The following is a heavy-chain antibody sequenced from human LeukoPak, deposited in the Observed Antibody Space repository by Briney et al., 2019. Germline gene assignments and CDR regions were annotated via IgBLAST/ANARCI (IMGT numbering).Heavy chain of an antibody. CDR1: GGSISSGDYY. Sequence: SETLSLTCTVSGGSISSGDYYWSWIRQPPGKGLEWIGYIYYSVSTYYNPSLKSRVTISVDTSKNQFSLKLSSVTAADTAVYYCARAIYDSSGYYSDYWGQGTLVTVSS. V-gene: IGHV4-30-4*01. D-gene: IGHD3-22*01. J-gene: IGHJ4*02. CDR3: ARAIYDSSGYYSDY. CDR2: IYYSVST.